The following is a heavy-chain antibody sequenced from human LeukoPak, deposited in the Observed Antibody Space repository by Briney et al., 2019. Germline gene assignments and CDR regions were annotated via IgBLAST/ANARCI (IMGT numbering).Heavy chain of an antibody. CDR2: ISSGSSTI. Sequence: GGSLRLSCAASEFTFSDYYMSWIRQAPGKGLEWVSYISSGSSTIYYADSVKGRFTITRDNAKNSLSLQMNSLRAEDTAVYYCARDCGYGSGAFDIWGQGTTVTVSS. V-gene: IGHV3-11*01. D-gene: IGHD5-12*01. CDR3: ARDCGYGSGAFDI. CDR1: EFTFSDYY. J-gene: IGHJ3*02.